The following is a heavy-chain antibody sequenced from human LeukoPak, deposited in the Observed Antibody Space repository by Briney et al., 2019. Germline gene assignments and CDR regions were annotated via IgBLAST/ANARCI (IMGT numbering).Heavy chain of an antibody. D-gene: IGHD3-3*01. CDR2: IYYSGST. CDR3: ARSGYDFWSGYPQDLDY. J-gene: IGHJ4*02. V-gene: IGHV4-39*01. CDR1: GGSISSSSYY. Sequence: PSETLSLTCTVSGGSISSSSYYWGWIRQPPGKGLEWIGSIYYSGSTYYNPSLKSRVTISVDTSKNQFSLKLSSVTAADTAVYSCARSGYDFWSGYPQDLDYWGQGTLVTVSS.